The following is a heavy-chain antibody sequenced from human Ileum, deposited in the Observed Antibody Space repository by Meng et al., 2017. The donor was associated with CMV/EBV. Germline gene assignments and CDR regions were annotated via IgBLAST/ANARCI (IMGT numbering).Heavy chain of an antibody. CDR3: ARGYCLRSACSLGDFWSGYHFDS. CDR1: GLNVNSNI. D-gene: IGHD3-3*01. Sequence: GESLKISCAASGLNVNSNIMGWVRQAPGKGLERVSIIYTSGISYYVDSVKGRFTVSRDISTNTLHLQMNSLRAEDTAVYYCARGYCLRSACSLGDFWSGYHFDSWGRGTLVTVSS. V-gene: IGHV3-53*01. CDR2: IYTSGIS. J-gene: IGHJ5*01.